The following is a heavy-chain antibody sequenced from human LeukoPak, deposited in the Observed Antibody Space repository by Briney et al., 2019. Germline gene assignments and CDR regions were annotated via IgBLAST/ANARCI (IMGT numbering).Heavy chain of an antibody. CDR1: GFTFSSYA. J-gene: IGHJ4*02. D-gene: IGHD3-10*01. CDR2: ISGSGGST. CDR3: AKDEDYGSGTTPNYFDY. Sequence: PGGSLRLSCAASGFTFSSYAMSWVRQAPRKGLEWVSAISGSGGSTYYADSVKGRFTISRDNSKDTLYLQMNSLRAEDTAVYYCAKDEDYGSGTTPNYFDYWGQGTLVTVSS. V-gene: IGHV3-23*01.